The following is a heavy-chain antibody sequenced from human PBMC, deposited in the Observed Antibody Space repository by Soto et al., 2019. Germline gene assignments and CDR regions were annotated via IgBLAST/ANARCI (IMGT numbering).Heavy chain of an antibody. CDR2: TYTGGDT. J-gene: IGHJ6*03. Sequence: EVQVVESGGGLVQPGGSLRLSCAASGFSVRVNYMTWVRQAPGKGLEWVSVTYTGGDTDYAASVKGRFTTSRDNSNNMLHLAVSSLRAEDTAMYSCARVSFSNDYNLYSTDVWGKGTTVTVSS. D-gene: IGHD4-4*01. CDR1: GFSVRVNY. CDR3: ARVSFSNDYNLYSTDV. V-gene: IGHV3-66*01.